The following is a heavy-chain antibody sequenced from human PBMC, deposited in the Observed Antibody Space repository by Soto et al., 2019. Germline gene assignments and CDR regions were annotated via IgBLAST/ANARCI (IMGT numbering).Heavy chain of an antibody. J-gene: IGHJ4*02. D-gene: IGHD1-26*01. CDR1: GLIFSNYG. CDR3: ARGYCYHPGYFYY. V-gene: IGHV3-33*01. Sequence: QVQLLESGGGVVQPGRSLRLSCSASGLIFSNYGIHWVRQAPGTGLEWVAIIWNDGSNRYYADSVRGRFIISRDNSKNTLYRQLNSLRAEDTAVYDCARGYCYHPGYFYYWGQGTLLTVYS. CDR2: IWNDGSNR.